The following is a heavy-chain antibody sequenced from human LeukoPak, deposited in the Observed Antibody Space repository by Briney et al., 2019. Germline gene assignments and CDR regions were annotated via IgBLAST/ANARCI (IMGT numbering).Heavy chain of an antibody. D-gene: IGHD5-24*01. CDR2: IIPILGIA. V-gene: IGHV1-69*04. CDR1: GGTFSSYA. Sequence: SVKVSCKASGGTFSSYAISWVRQAPGQGLEWMGRIIPILGIANYAQKFQGRVTITADKSTSTAYMELSSLRSEDTAVYYCARAQDDGYNYEGADYWGQGTLVTVSS. CDR3: ARAQDDGYNYEGADY. J-gene: IGHJ4*02.